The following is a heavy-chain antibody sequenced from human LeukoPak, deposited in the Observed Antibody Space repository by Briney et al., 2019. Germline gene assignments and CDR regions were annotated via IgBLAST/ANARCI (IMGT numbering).Heavy chain of an antibody. J-gene: IGHJ4*02. Sequence: ASVKVSCKASGYTFTSYYMHWVRQAPGQGLEWMGIINPSGGSTSYAQKFQGRVTITADKSTSTAYMELSSLRSEDTAVYYCARDSGVAGPFDYWGQGTLVTVSS. CDR2: INPSGGST. D-gene: IGHD6-19*01. CDR3: ARDSGVAGPFDY. V-gene: IGHV1-46*01. CDR1: GYTFTSYY.